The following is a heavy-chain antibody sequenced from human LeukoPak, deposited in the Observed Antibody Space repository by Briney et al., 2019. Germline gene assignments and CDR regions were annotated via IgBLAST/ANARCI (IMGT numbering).Heavy chain of an antibody. CDR3: ARRWLGPGVVIYYYGMDV. CDR2: MNPNSGNT. V-gene: IGHV1-8*01. CDR1: GYTFTSYD. D-gene: IGHD3-22*01. J-gene: IGHJ6*02. Sequence: ASVKVSCKASGYTFTSYDINWVRQATGRGLEWMGWMNPNSGNTGYAQKFQGRVTMARNTSISTAYMELSSLRSEDTAVYYCARRWLGPGVVIYYYGMDVWGQGTTVTVSS.